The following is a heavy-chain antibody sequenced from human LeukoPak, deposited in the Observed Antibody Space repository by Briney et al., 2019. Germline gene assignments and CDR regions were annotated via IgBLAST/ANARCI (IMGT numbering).Heavy chain of an antibody. D-gene: IGHD3-10*01. J-gene: IGHJ4*02. Sequence: ASVKVSCKASGYAFTSYAMHWVRQAPGQRLEWMGWINAGNGNTKYSQKFQGRVTITRDTSASTAYMELSSLRSEDTAVYYCARDTFGELFDYWGQGTLVTVSS. CDR2: INAGNGNT. CDR3: ARDTFGELFDY. CDR1: GYAFTSYA. V-gene: IGHV1-3*01.